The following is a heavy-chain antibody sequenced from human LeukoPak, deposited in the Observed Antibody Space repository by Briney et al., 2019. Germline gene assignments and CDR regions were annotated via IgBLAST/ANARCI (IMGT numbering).Heavy chain of an antibody. CDR3: ARDSYCSGGSCWDYYYGMDV. Sequence: GGSLRLSCAASGFTFSSYAMHWVRQAPGKGLEWVAVISYDGSNKYYAGSVKGRFTISRDNSKNTLYLQMNSLRAEDTAVYYCARDSYCSGGSCWDYYYGMDVWGQGTTVTVSS. V-gene: IGHV3-30-3*01. CDR1: GFTFSSYA. J-gene: IGHJ6*02. CDR2: ISYDGSNK. D-gene: IGHD2-15*01.